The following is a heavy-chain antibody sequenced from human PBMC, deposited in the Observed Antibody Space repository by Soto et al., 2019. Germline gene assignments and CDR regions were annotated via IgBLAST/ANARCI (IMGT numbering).Heavy chain of an antibody. Sequence: PSETLSLTCAVARHSITSGYYWGWIRQPPGKGLEWIGTMYHSGSTYYNPSLKSRVTISVDTSKNQFSLKLSSVTAADTAVYYCARTFGYGGYHYGMGVWGRGTTVTASS. D-gene: IGHD3-16*01. V-gene: IGHV4-38-2*01. CDR3: ARTFGYGGYHYGMGV. CDR1: RHSITSGYY. CDR2: MYHSGST. J-gene: IGHJ6*01.